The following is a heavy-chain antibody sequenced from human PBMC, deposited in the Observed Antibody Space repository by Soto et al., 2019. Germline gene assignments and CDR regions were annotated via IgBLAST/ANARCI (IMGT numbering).Heavy chain of an antibody. CDR1: GFILSDCA. J-gene: IGHJ6*03. CDR3: ARDYYGSGMLADFTTVSYIDV. Sequence: GGSLRLSCATSGFILSDCAMNWVRQAPGKGLERVSYISSSSSVIDYADSVKGRFTVSRDNARNSLYLQMNSLRAEDTAVYYCARDYYGSGMLADFTTVSYIDVLGKGITVSVSS. CDR2: ISSSSSVI. V-gene: IGHV3-48*01. D-gene: IGHD3-10*01.